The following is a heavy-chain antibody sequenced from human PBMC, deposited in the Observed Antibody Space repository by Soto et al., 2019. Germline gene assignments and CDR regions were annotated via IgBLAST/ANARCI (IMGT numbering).Heavy chain of an antibody. Sequence: EVHPVESGGGLVQPGGSLRLSCAVSGLTLSRYWMSWVRQAPGKGLEWVANINQDGSDKNYLDSVKGRFTVSRDNAKNSLYLQMNGLRVKDTAVYFCARGHYGMEDWGQGTTVTVSS. J-gene: IGHJ6*02. CDR3: ARGHYGMED. V-gene: IGHV3-7*05. CDR2: INQDGSDK. CDR1: GLTLSRYW.